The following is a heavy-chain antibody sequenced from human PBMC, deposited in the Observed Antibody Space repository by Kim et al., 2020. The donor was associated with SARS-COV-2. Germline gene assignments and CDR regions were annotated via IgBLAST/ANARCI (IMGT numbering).Heavy chain of an antibody. CDR1: GYTFTSYA. D-gene: IGHD3-10*01. CDR3: ARDQLWLVYYYYGMDV. Sequence: ASVKVSCKASGYTFTSYAMNWVRQAPGQGLEWMGWINTNTGNPTYAQGFTGRFVFSLDTSVSTAYLQISSLKAEDTAVYYCARDQLWLVYYYYGMDVWGQGTTVTVSS. V-gene: IGHV7-4-1*02. CDR2: INTNTGNP. J-gene: IGHJ6*02.